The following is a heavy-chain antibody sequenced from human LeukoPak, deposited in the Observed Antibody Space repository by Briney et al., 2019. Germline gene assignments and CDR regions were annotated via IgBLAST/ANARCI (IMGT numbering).Heavy chain of an antibody. CDR1: GFTFNIYA. J-gene: IGHJ4*02. CDR2: VKSKTDGGTV. D-gene: IGHD6-19*01. CDR3: TTSVYVAVFFDY. V-gene: IGHV3-15*07. Sequence: GGSLRLSCAASGFTFNIYALHWVRQAPGKGLEWVGRVKSKTDGGTVEYAAPVKDRFTISRDDSKNTLYLHMNSLKTEDTAIYYCTTSVYVAVFFDYWGQGTQVTVSS.